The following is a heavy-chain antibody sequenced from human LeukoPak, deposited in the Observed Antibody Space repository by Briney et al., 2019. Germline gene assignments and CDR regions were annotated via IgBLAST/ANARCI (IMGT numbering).Heavy chain of an antibody. Sequence: ASVKVSCKASGYTFTSYGISWVRQAPGQGLEWMGWISPYNGNTNYAQKLQGRVTITTDTSTSTAYMELRSLRSDDTAVFYCARDLVDGVGAPGAYWGQGALVTVSS. J-gene: IGHJ4*02. V-gene: IGHV1-18*01. CDR3: ARDLVDGVGAPGAY. CDR1: GYTFTSYG. D-gene: IGHD1-26*01. CDR2: ISPYNGNT.